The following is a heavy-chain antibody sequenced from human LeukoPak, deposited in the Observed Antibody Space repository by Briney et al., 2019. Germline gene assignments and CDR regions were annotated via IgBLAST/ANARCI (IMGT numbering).Heavy chain of an antibody. V-gene: IGHV1-18*04. CDR2: ISAYNGNT. D-gene: IGHD3-10*01. CDR1: GYTFTSYG. CDR3: ARDRWYYGSGSSSLDY. J-gene: IGHJ4*02. Sequence: ASVKVSCKASGYTFTSYGISWVRQAPGQGLEWTGWISAYNGNTNYAQKLQGRVTMTTDTSTSTAYMELRSLRSDDTAVYYCARDRWYYGSGSSSLDYWGQGTLVTVSS.